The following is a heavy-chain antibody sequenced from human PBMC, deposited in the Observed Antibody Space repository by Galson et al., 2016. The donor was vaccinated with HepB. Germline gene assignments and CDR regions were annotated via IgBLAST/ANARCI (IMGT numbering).Heavy chain of an antibody. D-gene: IGHD2-15*01. CDR2: IHQGETT. CDR1: GDSISSGNW. CDR3: ARIALASTRPLDY. Sequence: SETLSLTCSVSGDSISSGNWWSWVRQPPGKGLEWIGEIHQGETTNFNPSLKSLVTISGDKSKNQFSLELNSVTAADTAVYYCARIALASTRPLDYWGQGILVTVSS. V-gene: IGHV4-4*02. J-gene: IGHJ4*02.